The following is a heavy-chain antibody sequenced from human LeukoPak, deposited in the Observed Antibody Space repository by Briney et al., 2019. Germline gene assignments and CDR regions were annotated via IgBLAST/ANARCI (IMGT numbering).Heavy chain of an antibody. Sequence: GGSLRLSCAASGFSFSNSAMNWVRQAPGKGLEWVSSISSSSSYIYYADSVKGRFTISRDNAKNSLYLQMNSLRAEDTAVYYCARDNGDYYDSSGNDYWGQGTLVTVSS. D-gene: IGHD3-22*01. CDR3: ARDNGDYYDSSGNDY. V-gene: IGHV3-21*01. CDR1: GFSFSNSA. J-gene: IGHJ4*02. CDR2: ISSSSSYI.